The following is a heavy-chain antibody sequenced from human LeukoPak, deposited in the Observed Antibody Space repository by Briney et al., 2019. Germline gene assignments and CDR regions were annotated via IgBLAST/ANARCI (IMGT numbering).Heavy chain of an antibody. Sequence: GGSLRLSCAASGFTFSTYWMTWVRQAPGKGLEWVANIKQDGSEKYYVDSVKGRFTISRDNAKNSLFLQMNSLRAEDTAVYYCARESSGVTIFRGNDAFDMWGQGTMVTVSS. CDR2: IKQDGSEK. D-gene: IGHD3-3*01. V-gene: IGHV3-7*01. J-gene: IGHJ3*02. CDR3: ARESSGVTIFRGNDAFDM. CDR1: GFTFSTYW.